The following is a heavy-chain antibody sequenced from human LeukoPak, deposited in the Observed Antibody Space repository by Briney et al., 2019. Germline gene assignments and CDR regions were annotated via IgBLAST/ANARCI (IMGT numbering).Heavy chain of an antibody. J-gene: IGHJ4*02. Sequence: ASVKVSCKASGGTFSSYAISWVRQAPGQGLEWMGGIIPISGTANYAQKFQGRVTITTDESTSTAYMELSSLRSEDTAVYYCARARGMVAATLFDYWGQGTLVTVSS. CDR2: IIPISGTA. V-gene: IGHV1-69*05. D-gene: IGHD2-15*01. CDR1: GGTFSSYA. CDR3: ARARGMVAATLFDY.